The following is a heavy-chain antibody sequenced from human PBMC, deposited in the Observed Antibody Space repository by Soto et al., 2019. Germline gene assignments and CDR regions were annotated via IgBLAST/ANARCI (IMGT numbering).Heavy chain of an antibody. Sequence: QVQLVESGGGVVQPGRSLRLSCAASGFTFSSYAMHWVRQAPGKGLEWVAVISYDGSNKYYADSVKGRFTISRDNSKNTLYLQMNSLRAEDTAVYYCARVKEGQQLLDYWGQGTLVTVSS. CDR3: ARVKEGQQLLDY. D-gene: IGHD6-13*01. J-gene: IGHJ4*02. CDR1: GFTFSSYA. V-gene: IGHV3-30-3*01. CDR2: ISYDGSNK.